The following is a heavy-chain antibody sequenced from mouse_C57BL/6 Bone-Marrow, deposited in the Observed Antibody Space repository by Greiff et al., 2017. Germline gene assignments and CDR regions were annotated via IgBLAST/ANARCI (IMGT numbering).Heavy chain of an antibody. D-gene: IGHD1-1*01. V-gene: IGHV1-64*01. CDR1: GYTFTSYW. CDR3: ARLHYYGSSRDY. CDR2: IHPNSGST. Sequence: VQLQQPGAELVKPGASVKLSCKASGYTFTSYWMHWVKQRPGQGLEWIGMIHPNSGSTNYNEKFKSKATLTVDKSSSTAYMQLSSLTSEDSAVYYCARLHYYGSSRDYWGQGTTLTVSS. J-gene: IGHJ2*01.